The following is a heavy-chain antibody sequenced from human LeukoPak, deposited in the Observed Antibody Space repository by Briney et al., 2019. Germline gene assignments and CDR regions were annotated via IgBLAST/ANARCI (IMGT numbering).Heavy chain of an antibody. CDR2: IKSEIDGGTT. D-gene: IGHD5-12*01. Sequence: GGSLRLSCAASYFTFTNTWMNWVRQAPGKGLEWVGRIKSEIDGGTTDYAAPVQGRFTISRDDSQATLYLQMNSLKTEDTAVYYCTTGGSVIVAGTRAFDIWGQGTLVTVSS. J-gene: IGHJ3*02. CDR1: YFTFTNTW. V-gene: IGHV3-15*07. CDR3: TTGGSVIVAGTRAFDI.